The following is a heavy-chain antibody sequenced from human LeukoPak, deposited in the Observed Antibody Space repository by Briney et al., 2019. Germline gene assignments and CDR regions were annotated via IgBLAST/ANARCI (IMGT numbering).Heavy chain of an antibody. CDR3: ARGRGWFNWFDP. CDR2: IYYSGST. J-gene: IGHJ5*02. V-gene: IGHV4-39*07. Sequence: SETLSLTCTVSGGSISSSSYYWGWIRQSPGKGLEWIGSIYYSGSTYYNPSLKSRVTISVDTSKNQFSLKLSSVTAADTAVYYCARGRGWFNWFDPWGQGTLVTVSS. CDR1: GGSISSSSYY. D-gene: IGHD6-19*01.